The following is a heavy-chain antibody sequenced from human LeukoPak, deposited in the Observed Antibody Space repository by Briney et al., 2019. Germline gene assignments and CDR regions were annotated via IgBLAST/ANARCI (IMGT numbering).Heavy chain of an antibody. D-gene: IGHD2/OR15-2a*01. CDR2: ISVSGGVR. Sequence: GGSLRLSCAASGFSFSGYWMHWIRQAPGKGLEWVSCISVSGGVRSYADSVKGRFTISRDDARNSLYLQMNSLKDEDTAVYYCARDRGYFYDQLDYWGQGTLVTVSS. V-gene: IGHV3-48*02. CDR3: ARDRGYFYDQLDY. J-gene: IGHJ4*02. CDR1: GFSFSGYW.